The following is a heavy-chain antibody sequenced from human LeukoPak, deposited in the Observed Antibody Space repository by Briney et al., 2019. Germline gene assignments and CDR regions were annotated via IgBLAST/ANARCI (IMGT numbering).Heavy chain of an antibody. J-gene: IGHJ5*02. CDR1: GGSISSYY. CDR3: ARDGTPTYYYDSSGHHARGWFDP. V-gene: IGHV4-59*01. CDR2: IYYSGST. Sequence: SETLSLTCTVSGGSISSYYWSWCRQPPGKGLEWIGYIYYSGSTNYNPSLKSRVTISVDTSKNQFSLKLSSVTAAATAVYYCARDGTPTYYYDSSGHHARGWFDPWGQGTLVTVSS. D-gene: IGHD3-22*01.